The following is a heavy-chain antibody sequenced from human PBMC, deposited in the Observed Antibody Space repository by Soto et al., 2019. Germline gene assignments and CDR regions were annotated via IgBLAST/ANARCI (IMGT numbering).Heavy chain of an antibody. CDR2: IYYSGTT. J-gene: IGHJ6*02. V-gene: IGHV4-30-4*01. D-gene: IGHD3-10*01. Sequence: QVQLQESGPGLVKPSQTLSLTCTVSDGSISSGDYYWSWIRQPPGKGLEWIGYIYYSGTTNYNPSLKSRVTISVDTSKNQFSLKLSSVTAADTAVYYCARDKIWFGELVYYYGMDVWGQGTTVTVSS. CDR3: ARDKIWFGELVYYYGMDV. CDR1: DGSISSGDYY.